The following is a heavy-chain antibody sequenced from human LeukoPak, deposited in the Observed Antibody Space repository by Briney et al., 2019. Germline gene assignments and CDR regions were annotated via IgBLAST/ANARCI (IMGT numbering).Heavy chain of an antibody. CDR3: ANGDGINHYNWIDP. Sequence: GGSLRLSCAASGFTFSSYAMSWVRQAPGKGLEWVSAISGSGGSTYYADSVKGRFTISRDNSKNTLNLQMNSLRAEDTAVYYCANGDGINHYNWIDPWGQGTLVTVSS. CDR2: ISGSGGST. CDR1: GFTFSSYA. D-gene: IGHD2-21*01. J-gene: IGHJ5*02. V-gene: IGHV3-23*01.